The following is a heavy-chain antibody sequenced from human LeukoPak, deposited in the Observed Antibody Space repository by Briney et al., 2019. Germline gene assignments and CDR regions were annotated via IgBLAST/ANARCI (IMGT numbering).Heavy chain of an antibody. V-gene: IGHV3-23*01. J-gene: IGHJ6*02. CDR2: ISITGADI. Sequence: PGGSLRLSCAASGFTFDSYAMSWARRAPGKGLEWVSLISITGADIYYADSVEGRFTVSRDNSKYMIYLQMNSLRAEDTAVYYCAKSRNAYYFAMDVWGLGTTVTVSS. D-gene: IGHD1-1*01. CDR3: AKSRNAYYFAMDV. CDR1: GFTFDSYA.